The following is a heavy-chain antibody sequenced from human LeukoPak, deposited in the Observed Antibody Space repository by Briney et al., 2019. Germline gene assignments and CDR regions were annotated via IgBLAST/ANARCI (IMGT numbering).Heavy chain of an antibody. CDR2: IYYSGST. CDR1: GGSISSSSYY. J-gene: IGHJ6*03. V-gene: IGHV4-39*07. Sequence: SETLSLTCTVSGGSISSSSYYWGWIRQPPGKGLEWIGSIYYSGSTYYNPSLKSRVTISVDTSKNQFSLKLSSVTAADTAVYYCASWGFGELSGGMYYMDVWGKGTTVTVSS. D-gene: IGHD3-10*01. CDR3: ASWGFGELSGGMYYMDV.